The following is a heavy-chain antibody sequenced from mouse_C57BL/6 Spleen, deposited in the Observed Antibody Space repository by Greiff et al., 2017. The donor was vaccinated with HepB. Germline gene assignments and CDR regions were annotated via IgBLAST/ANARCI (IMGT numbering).Heavy chain of an antibody. CDR1: GYTFTDYY. CDR3: AGYDYGYAMDY. J-gene: IGHJ4*01. Sequence: VQLQQSGPELVKPGASVKISCKASGYTFTDYYMNWVKQSHGKSLEWIGDINPNNGGTSYNQKFKGKATLTVDKSSSTAYMELRSLTSEDSAVYYCAGYDYGYAMDYWGQGTSVTVSS. CDR2: INPNNGGT. V-gene: IGHV1-26*01. D-gene: IGHD2-4*01.